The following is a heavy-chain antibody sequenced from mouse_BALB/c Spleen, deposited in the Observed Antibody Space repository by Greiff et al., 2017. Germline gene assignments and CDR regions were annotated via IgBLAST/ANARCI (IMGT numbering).Heavy chain of an antibody. J-gene: IGHJ4*01. CDR1: GYSITSGYS. V-gene: IGHV3-1*02. CDR2: IHYSGST. Sequence: DVQLQESGPDLVKPSQSLSLTCTVSGYSITSGYSWHWIRQFPGNKLEWMGYIHYSGSTNYNPSLKSRISFTQDTSKNQFFLQLNSVTTEDTATYCGGKGSRDAMDYWGQGTSVTVSA. CDR3: GKGSRDAMDY.